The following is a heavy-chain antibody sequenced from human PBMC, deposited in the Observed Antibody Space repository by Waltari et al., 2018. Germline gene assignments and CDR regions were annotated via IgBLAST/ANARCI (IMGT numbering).Heavy chain of an antibody. V-gene: IGHV4-38-2*02. CDR3: VREPGIALAGPTYYFDY. J-gene: IGHJ4*02. Sequence: QVQLQESGPGLVKPSETLTVTCSVSYFCINNGYFWGWIRQPPHKGLEWIGSVFRDGKSYYNRSLESRAAISVDTSRDQFTLRLKSATAADTAIYYCVREPGIALAGPTYYFDYWGQGILVTVSS. CDR2: VFRDGKS. D-gene: IGHD6-19*01. CDR1: YFCINNGYF.